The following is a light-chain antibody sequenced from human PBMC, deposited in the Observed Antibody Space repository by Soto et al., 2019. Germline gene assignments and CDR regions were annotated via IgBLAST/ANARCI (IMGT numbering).Light chain of an antibody. CDR1: RSDVGRYNL. CDR3: CSYAGSTTYV. Sequence: QSALTQPASVSGSPGQSITISCTGTRSDVGRYNLVSWYQQSPGKAPKLTIYEGSKRPSGVSNRFSGSKSGNTASLTISGLHAEDEADYHCCSYAGSTTYVFGTGTQLTVL. J-gene: IGLJ1*01. V-gene: IGLV2-23*01. CDR2: EGS.